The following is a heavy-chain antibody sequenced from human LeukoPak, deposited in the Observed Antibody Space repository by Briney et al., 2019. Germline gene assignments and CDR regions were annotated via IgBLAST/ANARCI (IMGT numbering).Heavy chain of an antibody. D-gene: IGHD6-6*01. CDR2: ISGSGGST. V-gene: IGHV3-23*01. CDR1: GFTFSSYA. Sequence: GGSLRLSCAASGFTFSSYAMSRVRQAPGKGLEWVSAISGSGGSTYYADSVKGRFTISRDNSKNTLYLQMNSLRAEDTAVYYCARDGVSPSGYGMDVWGQGTTVTVSS. CDR3: ARDGVSPSGYGMDV. J-gene: IGHJ6*02.